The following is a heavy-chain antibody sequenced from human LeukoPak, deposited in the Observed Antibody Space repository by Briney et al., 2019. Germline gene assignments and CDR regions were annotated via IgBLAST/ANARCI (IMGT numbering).Heavy chain of an antibody. J-gene: IGHJ6*03. V-gene: IGHV1-69-2*01. CDR2: VDPEDGET. CDR3: ARATPGMVYVPDYYYYYMDV. Sequence: GATVKISCKASGYTFTDYYMHWVQQAPGKGLEWMGRVDPEDGETIYAEKFQGRVTMTTDTSTSTAYMELRSLRSDDTAVYYCARATPGMVYVPDYYYYYMDVWGKGTTVTVSS. D-gene: IGHD2-8*01. CDR1: GYTFTDYY.